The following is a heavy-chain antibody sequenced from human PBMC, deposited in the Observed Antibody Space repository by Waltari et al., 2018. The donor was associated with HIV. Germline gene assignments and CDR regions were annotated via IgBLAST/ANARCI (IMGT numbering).Heavy chain of an antibody. D-gene: IGHD6-13*01. CDR1: GYTFVDYA. V-gene: IGHV1-3*04. J-gene: IGHJ6*02. Sequence: QVQLVQSGAEVKKPGASVKVSCKTSGYTFVDYAIHWVRQAPGQRLEWRGWINTGNGNTKYSKEFQGRVSITRDTSASTVFMEVSRLRSEDTALYYCTRDEFSSWSQSGGMDVWGQGTTVTVS. CDR2: INTGNGNT. CDR3: TRDEFSSWSQSGGMDV.